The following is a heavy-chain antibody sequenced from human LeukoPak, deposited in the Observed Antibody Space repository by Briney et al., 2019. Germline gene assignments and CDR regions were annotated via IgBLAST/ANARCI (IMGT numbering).Heavy chain of an antibody. D-gene: IGHD6-13*01. Sequence: SVKVSCKASGYTFTSYYMHWVRQAPGQGLEWMGGIIPIFGTANYAQKFQGRVTITADESTSTAYMELSSLRSEDTAVYYCARDPEGHYSSSWYGYYYYYGMDVWGQGTTVTVSS. J-gene: IGHJ6*02. CDR1: GYTFTSYY. V-gene: IGHV1-69*13. CDR2: IIPIFGTA. CDR3: ARDPEGHYSSSWYGYYYYYGMDV.